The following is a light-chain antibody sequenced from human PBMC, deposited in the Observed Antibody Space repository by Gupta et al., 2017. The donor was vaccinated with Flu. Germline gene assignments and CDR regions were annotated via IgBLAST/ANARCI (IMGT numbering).Light chain of an antibody. J-gene: IGLJ2*01. Sequence: QSGLAQPRSVSGPPGHSVTISCTGTARDVGAYDFVSWFQQHPGKAPNLVFYHVSKRPSGVPDRFSGSKSDITSSLTISGLQAEDEADYYGLSYTGTYTWIFGGGTQLTVL. CDR2: HVS. CDR1: ARDVGAYDF. V-gene: IGLV2-11*01. CDR3: LSYTGTYTWI.